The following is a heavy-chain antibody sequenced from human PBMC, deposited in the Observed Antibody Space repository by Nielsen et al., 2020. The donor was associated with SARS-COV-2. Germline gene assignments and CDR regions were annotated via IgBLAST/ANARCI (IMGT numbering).Heavy chain of an antibody. J-gene: IGHJ3*02. CDR3: AISGYAHDAFDI. Sequence: GGSLRLSCAASGFTFSSFAIHWVRQAPGKGLEWVSSISSSSSYIYYADSVKGRFTISRDNAKNSLYLQMNSLRAEDTAVYYCAISGYAHDAFDIWGQGTMVTVSS. V-gene: IGHV3-21*01. CDR1: GFTFSSFA. D-gene: IGHD5-12*01. CDR2: ISSSSSYI.